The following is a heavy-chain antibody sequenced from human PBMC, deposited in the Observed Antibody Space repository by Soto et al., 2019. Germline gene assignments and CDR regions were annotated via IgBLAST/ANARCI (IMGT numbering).Heavy chain of an antibody. V-gene: IGHV1-8*01. J-gene: IGHJ3*02. Sequence: ASVKVSCKASGYTFTSYDINWVRQATGQGLEWMGWMNPNSGNTGYAQKFQGRVTMTRNTSISTAYMELSSVRSEDTAVYYCAREPESLVVAADAFDIWGQGTMVTVSS. CDR2: MNPNSGNT. D-gene: IGHD2-15*01. CDR1: GYTFTSYD. CDR3: AREPESLVVAADAFDI.